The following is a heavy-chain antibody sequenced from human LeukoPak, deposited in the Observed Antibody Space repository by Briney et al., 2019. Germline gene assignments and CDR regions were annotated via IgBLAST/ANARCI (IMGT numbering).Heavy chain of an antibody. CDR1: GGSISSGSFY. V-gene: IGHV4-61*02. J-gene: IGHJ3*02. Sequence: SETLSLTCTVSGGSISSGSFYWSWIRQPAGKGLEWIGRVYIGESTNYNPSLKSRVTISVDTSKNQFSLKLSSVTAADTALYYCARHKKMYGAFDIWGQGTMVTVSS. CDR3: ARHKKMYGAFDI. CDR2: VYIGEST. D-gene: IGHD2-8*01.